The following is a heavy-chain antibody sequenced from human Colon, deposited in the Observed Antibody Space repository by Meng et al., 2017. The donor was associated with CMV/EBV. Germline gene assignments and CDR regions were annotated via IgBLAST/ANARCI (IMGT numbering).Heavy chain of an antibody. D-gene: IGHD2-15*01. V-gene: IGHV3-7*01. J-gene: IGHJ4*02. CDR3: ARLVVGDNDYFDY. Sequence: GESLKISCAASGFTFSSYLMSWVRQAPGKGLEWVANIKQDGSEKFYVDSVKGRFTISRDNARKSVYLQMDSLRAEDTAVYYCARLVVGDNDYFDYWGQGTLVTVSS. CDR2: IKQDGSEK. CDR1: GFTFSSYL.